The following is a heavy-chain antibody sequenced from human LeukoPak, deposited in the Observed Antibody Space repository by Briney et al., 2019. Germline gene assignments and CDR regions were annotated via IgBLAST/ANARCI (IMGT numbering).Heavy chain of an antibody. J-gene: IGHJ1*01. CDR3: ARGRQLHLGELFPFAEFFQP. D-gene: IGHD3-16*01. CDR2: IIPIFGTA. V-gene: IGHV1-69*01. CDR1: GGTFSSYA. Sequence: ASVKVSCKASGGTFSSYAISWVRQAPGQGLEWMGGIIPIFGTANYAQKFQGRVTITADESTSTAYMELRSLSSDDTAVYYCARGRQLHLGELFPFAEFFQPWGQGTLVTVFS.